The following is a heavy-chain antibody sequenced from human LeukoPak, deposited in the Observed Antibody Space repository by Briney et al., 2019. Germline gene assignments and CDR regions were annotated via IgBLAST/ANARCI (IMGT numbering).Heavy chain of an antibody. J-gene: IGHJ4*02. CDR1: GFTFSSYA. Sequence: GGSLRLSCAASGFTFSSYAMHWVRQAPGKGLEWVAVISYDGSNKYYADSVKGRFTISRDNSKNTLYLQMNSLRVDDTAVFYCAKTQPNYYGSGSYYLNPFDYWGQGTLVTVSS. CDR3: AKTQPNYYGSGSYYLNPFDY. D-gene: IGHD3-10*01. CDR2: ISYDGSNK. V-gene: IGHV3-30*04.